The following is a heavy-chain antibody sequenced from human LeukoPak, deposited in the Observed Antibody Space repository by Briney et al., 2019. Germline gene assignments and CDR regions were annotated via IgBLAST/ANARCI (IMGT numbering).Heavy chain of an antibody. D-gene: IGHD1-26*01. CDR3: ARDPPWDRHAFDI. CDR1: GGSISSGSSS. J-gene: IGHJ3*02. V-gene: IGHV4-61*02. CDR2: IYTSGNT. Sequence: SETLSLTCTVSGGSISSGSSSWTWIRQPAGKGLEWIGRIYTSGNTNYNPSLKSRVTISVDTSKNQFSLNLSSATAADTAVYYCARDPPWDRHAFDIWGQGTMVSVSS.